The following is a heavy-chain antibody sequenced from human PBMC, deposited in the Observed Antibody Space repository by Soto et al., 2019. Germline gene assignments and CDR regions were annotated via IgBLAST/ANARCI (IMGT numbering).Heavy chain of an antibody. J-gene: IGHJ4*02. D-gene: IGHD1-20*01. Sequence: PGGSLRLSCAASGFAFSSFAMTWVRQAPGKGLEWVSAISGSGGSTYYADSVKGRFAISRDNSKNTLYLQMNSLRAEDTAVYYCAKGYNWIHFDYWGQGTLVTVSS. CDR2: ISGSGGST. CDR1: GFAFSSFA. CDR3: AKGYNWIHFDY. V-gene: IGHV3-23*01.